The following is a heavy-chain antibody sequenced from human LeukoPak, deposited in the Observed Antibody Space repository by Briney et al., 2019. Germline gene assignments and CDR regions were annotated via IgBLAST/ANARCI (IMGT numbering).Heavy chain of an antibody. CDR3: ARLVAAAGTDDAFDI. Sequence: GASVKVSCKASGYTFTSYDINWVRQATGQGLEWMGWMNPNSGNTGYAQKFQGRVTMTRNTSISTAYMELSSLRSEDTAVYYCARLVAAAGTDDAFDIWSQGTMVTVSS. J-gene: IGHJ3*02. CDR1: GYTFTSYD. D-gene: IGHD6-13*01. V-gene: IGHV1-8*01. CDR2: MNPNSGNT.